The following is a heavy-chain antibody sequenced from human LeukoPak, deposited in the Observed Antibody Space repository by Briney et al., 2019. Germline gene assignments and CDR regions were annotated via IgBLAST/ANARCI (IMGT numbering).Heavy chain of an antibody. J-gene: IGHJ6*02. V-gene: IGHV3-48*03. CDR1: GFTFSSYE. CDR3: ARWYCSGPSCHSYYFGMDV. CDR2: ISSVGSSM. Sequence: GGSLRLSCAASGFTFSSYEMNWVRQAPGKGLEWVSFISSVGSSMYYVDSVKGRFTISRDNAKNSLYLQMNSLRAEDTAVYYCARWYCSGPSCHSYYFGMDVWGQGTTVTVSS. D-gene: IGHD2-2*01.